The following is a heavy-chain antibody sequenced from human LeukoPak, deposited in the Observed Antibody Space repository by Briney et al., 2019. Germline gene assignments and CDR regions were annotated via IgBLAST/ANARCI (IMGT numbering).Heavy chain of an antibody. CDR1: GGSITSYH. CDR3: AREGTGYCSSTSYCYWFDP. Sequence: SETLSLTCTISGGSITSYHWSWIRQPPGKGLEWIGYIYYSGSTYYNPSLKSRVTISVDTSKNQFSLKLSSVTAADTAVYYCAREGTGYCSSTSYCYWFDPWGQGTLVTVSS. D-gene: IGHD2-2*01. CDR2: IYYSGST. J-gene: IGHJ5*02. V-gene: IGHV4-59*12.